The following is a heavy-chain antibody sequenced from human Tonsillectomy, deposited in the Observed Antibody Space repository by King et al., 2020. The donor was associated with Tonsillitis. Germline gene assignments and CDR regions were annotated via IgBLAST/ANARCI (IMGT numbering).Heavy chain of an antibody. CDR3: ARDMAPIAVAGTDAFDI. CDR2: ISAYNVNT. CDR1: GYTFTSYG. Sequence: VQLVQSGAEVKKPGASVNVSCKSSGYTFTSYGISWVRQAPGQGLEWMGWISAYNVNTNYAQNLQGRVTMSTDTSTSTPYMDLRSLRSDDTAVYYCARDMAPIAVAGTDAFDIWGQGTMVTVSS. V-gene: IGHV1-18*01. D-gene: IGHD6-19*01. J-gene: IGHJ3*02.